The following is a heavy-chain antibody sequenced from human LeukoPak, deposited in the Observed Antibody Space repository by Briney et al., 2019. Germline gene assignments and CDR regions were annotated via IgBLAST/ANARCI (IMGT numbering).Heavy chain of an antibody. J-gene: IGHJ5*02. CDR1: AYSISNDNY. V-gene: IGHV4-38-2*02. D-gene: IGHD3/OR15-3a*01. Sequence: PSETLSLTCTVSAYSISNDNYWGWIRQSPGKGLEWIGSIYHSGTAYYNPSLKSRVTISVDTSKNQFSLKLSSVTATDTAVYYCAKEVARRTGGFDPWGQGTLVTVSS. CDR2: IYHSGTA. CDR3: AKEVARRTGGFDP.